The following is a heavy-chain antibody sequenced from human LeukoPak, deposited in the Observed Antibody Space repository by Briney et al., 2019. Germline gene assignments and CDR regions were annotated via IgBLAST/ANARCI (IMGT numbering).Heavy chain of an antibody. V-gene: IGHV3-21*01. CDR1: GFTFSSYS. D-gene: IGHD6-19*01. J-gene: IGHJ3*02. Sequence: GGSLRLSCAASGFTFSSYSMNWVRQAPGKGLEWVSSISSSSSYIYYADSVKGRFTISRDNAKNSLYLQMNSLRAEDTAVYYCASSSMRQWLALDAFDIWGQGTMVTVSS. CDR3: ASSSMRQWLALDAFDI. CDR2: ISSSSSYI.